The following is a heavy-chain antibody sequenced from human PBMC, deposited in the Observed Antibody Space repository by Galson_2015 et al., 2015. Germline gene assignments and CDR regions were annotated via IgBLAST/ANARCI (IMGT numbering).Heavy chain of an antibody. CDR2: ISSSGSTI. V-gene: IGHV3-11*01. D-gene: IGHD3-22*01. J-gene: IGHJ4*02. CDR3: ARDRAYGGFNYYDSSGDDY. CDR1: GFTFSDYY. Sequence: SLRLSCAASGFTFSDYYMSWLRQAPGKGLEWVSYISSSGSTIYYADSVKGRFTISRDNAKNSLYLQMNSLRAEDTAVYYCARDRAYGGFNYYDSSGDDYWGQGTLVTVSS.